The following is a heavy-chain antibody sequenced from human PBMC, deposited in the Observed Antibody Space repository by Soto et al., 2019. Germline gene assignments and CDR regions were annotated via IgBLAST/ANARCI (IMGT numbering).Heavy chain of an antibody. CDR2: IHYSGST. V-gene: IGHV4-59*01. CDR3: ARHDGRGWPFDH. J-gene: IGHJ4*02. Sequence: SETLSLTCTVSGGSISPYYWSWIRQPPGKGLEWIGYIHYSGSTSYNSSLKSRVTISVDTSKNQFSLNLSSVTAADSAMYYCARHDGRGWPFDHWGRGTLVTVSS. CDR1: GGSISPYY. D-gene: IGHD6-19*01.